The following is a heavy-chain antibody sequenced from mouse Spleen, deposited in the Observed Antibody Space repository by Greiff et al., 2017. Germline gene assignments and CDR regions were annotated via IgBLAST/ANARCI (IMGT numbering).Heavy chain of an antibody. Sequence: EVQLVESGGGLVKLGGSLKLSCAASGFTFSSYAMSWVRQTPEKRLEWVATISSGGGNTYYPDSVKGRFTISRDNAKNTLYLQMSSLKSEDTAMYYCARRGITTGDYFDYWGQGTTLTVSS. J-gene: IGHJ2*01. CDR3: ARRGITTGDYFDY. V-gene: IGHV5-9-3*01. CDR1: GFTFSSYA. CDR2: ISSGGGNT. D-gene: IGHD2-4*01.